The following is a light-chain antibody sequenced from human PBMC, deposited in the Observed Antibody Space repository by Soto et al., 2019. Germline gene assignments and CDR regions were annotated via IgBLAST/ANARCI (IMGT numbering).Light chain of an antibody. V-gene: IGLV2-23*02. Sequence: QSALTQPASVSGSPGQSITIPCTGTSSDVGSYNLVSWYQQHPGKAPKLMIYEVSKRPSGVSNRFSGSKSGNTASLTISGLQAEDEADYYCCSYAGSPYVFGTGTKLTVL. CDR3: CSYAGSPYV. CDR1: SSDVGSYNL. CDR2: EVS. J-gene: IGLJ1*01.